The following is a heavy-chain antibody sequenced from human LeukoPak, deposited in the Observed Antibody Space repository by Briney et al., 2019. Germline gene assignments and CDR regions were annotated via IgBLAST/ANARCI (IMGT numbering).Heavy chain of an antibody. CDR1: GGTFSSYA. CDR2: IIPIFGTA. D-gene: IGHD2-15*01. Sequence: SVKVSCKASGGTFSSYAISWVRQAPGQGLEWMGGIIPIFGTANYAQKFQGRVTMTEDTSTDTAYMELSSLRSEDTAVYYCATPYCSGGSCYRYAFDIWGQGTMVTVSS. J-gene: IGHJ3*02. CDR3: ATPYCSGGSCYRYAFDI. V-gene: IGHV1-69*06.